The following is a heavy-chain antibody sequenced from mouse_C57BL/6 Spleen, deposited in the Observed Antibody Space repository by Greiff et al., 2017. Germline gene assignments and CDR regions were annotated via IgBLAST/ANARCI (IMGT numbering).Heavy chain of an antibody. CDR2: IYPGSGGT. CDR1: GYTFTSYW. D-gene: IGHD2-14*01. Sequence: QVQLQQSGAELVKPGASVKMSCKASGYTFTSYWMTWVKQRPGQGLEWIGDIYPGSGGTNYNAKFKSKATLTVDTSSSTAYMQLSSLTSEDSAVYYCAGGGYDSDYWGQGTTLTVSS. V-gene: IGHV1-55*01. CDR3: AGGGYDSDY. J-gene: IGHJ2*01.